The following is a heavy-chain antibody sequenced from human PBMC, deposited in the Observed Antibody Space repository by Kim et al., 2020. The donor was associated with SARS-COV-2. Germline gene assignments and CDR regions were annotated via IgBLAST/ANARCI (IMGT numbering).Heavy chain of an antibody. CDR2: ISSSSSYI. V-gene: IGHV3-21*01. J-gene: IGHJ6*02. Sequence: GGSLRLSCAASGFTFSSYSMNWVRQAPGKGLEWVSSISSSSSYIYYADSVKGRFTISRDNAKNSLYLQMNSLRAEDTAVYYCARDTYYYGSGRGGYYYYGMDVWGQGTTVTVSS. CDR1: GFTFSSYS. CDR3: ARDTYYYGSGRGGYYYYGMDV. D-gene: IGHD3-10*01.